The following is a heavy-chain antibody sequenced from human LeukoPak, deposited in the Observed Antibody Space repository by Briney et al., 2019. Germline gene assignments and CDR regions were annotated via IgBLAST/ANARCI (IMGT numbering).Heavy chain of an antibody. D-gene: IGHD2-15*01. Sequence: SQTLSLTCAISGDSVSSNSAAWNWIRQSPSRGLEWLGRTYYRSKLYNDYAVSVKSQITINQDTSKNKFSLQLNSVTPEDTAVYYCARDPAILGYCSGGSCYSGWFDHWGQGTLVTVSS. CDR2: TYYRSKLYN. J-gene: IGHJ5*02. V-gene: IGHV6-1*01. CDR1: GDSVSSNSAA. CDR3: ARDPAILGYCSGGSCYSGWFDH.